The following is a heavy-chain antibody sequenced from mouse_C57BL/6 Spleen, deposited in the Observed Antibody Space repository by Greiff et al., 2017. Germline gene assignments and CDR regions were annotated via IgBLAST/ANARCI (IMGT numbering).Heavy chain of an antibody. CDR1: GYTFTSYW. D-gene: IGHD2-5*01. Sequence: QVQLQQPGAELVMPGASVKLSCKASGYTFTSYWMHWVKQRPGQGLEWIGEIDPSDSYTNYNQKFKGKSTLTVDKSSSTAYMQLSSLTSEDSAVYYCARSYSNYNFDYWGQGTTLTVSS. J-gene: IGHJ2*01. V-gene: IGHV1-69*01. CDR3: ARSYSNYNFDY. CDR2: IDPSDSYT.